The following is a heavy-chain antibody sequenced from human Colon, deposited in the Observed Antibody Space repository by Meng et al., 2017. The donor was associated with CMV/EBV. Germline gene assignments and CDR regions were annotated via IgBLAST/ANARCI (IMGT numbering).Heavy chain of an antibody. Sequence: GGSLRLSCAASGFTFSTHSMHWVRQAPGKGLEWVALISYAGSHRYYGDSVKGRFTISRDNSKNTLYLQMNSLRVEDTAVYYCAGEHYDYYDILSGRDSYGMEVWGQGTTVTVSS. J-gene: IGHJ6*02. D-gene: IGHD3-9*01. CDR3: AGEHYDYYDILSGRDSYGMEV. CDR1: GFTFSTHS. V-gene: IGHV3-30-3*01. CDR2: ISYAGSHR.